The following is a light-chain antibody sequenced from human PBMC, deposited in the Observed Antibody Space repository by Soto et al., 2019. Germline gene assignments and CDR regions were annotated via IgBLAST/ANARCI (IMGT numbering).Light chain of an antibody. J-gene: IGLJ1*01. CDR3: SSYTDSSNYV. CDR1: SSDLAIYNY. Sequence: QSVLTQPASVSGSPGQSITISCTGTSSDLAIYNYVSWYQQQPGKAPKLMIHQVTNRPSGVSNRFSGSRSGNTASLTISGLQAEDEADYYCSSYTDSSNYVFGTGTQ. V-gene: IGLV2-14*01. CDR2: QVT.